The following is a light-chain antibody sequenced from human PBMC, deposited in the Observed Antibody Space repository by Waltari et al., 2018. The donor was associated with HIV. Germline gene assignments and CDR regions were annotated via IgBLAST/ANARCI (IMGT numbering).Light chain of an antibody. J-gene: IGLJ1*01. CDR1: SSEVGGYNY. V-gene: IGLV2-14*01. Sequence: QSALTQPASVSGSPGQSITISCTGTSSEVGGYNYVSWYQQHPGKAPKLMIYEVRNRPEGVSNRCSGSKSGNTSALTISGLQAEDEADYYCSSYTSSSTHNYVFGTGTKVTVL. CDR2: EVR. CDR3: SSYTSSSTHNYV.